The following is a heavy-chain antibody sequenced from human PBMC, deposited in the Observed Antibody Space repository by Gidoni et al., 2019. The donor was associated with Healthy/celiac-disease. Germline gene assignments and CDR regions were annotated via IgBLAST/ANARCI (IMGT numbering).Heavy chain of an antibody. D-gene: IGHD3-16*02. J-gene: IGHJ6*02. CDR1: GYTFTSYY. Sequence: QVQLVQSGAEVKKPGASVKVSCKASGYTFTSYYMHGVRQAPGQGLEWMGIINPSGGSTSYAQKLQGRVTMTRDTSTSTVYMELSSLRSEDTAVYYCARGDPIRLRLGELSLYYYYGMDVWGQGTTVTVSS. CDR2: INPSGGST. V-gene: IGHV1-46*04. CDR3: ARGDPIRLRLGELSLYYYYGMDV.